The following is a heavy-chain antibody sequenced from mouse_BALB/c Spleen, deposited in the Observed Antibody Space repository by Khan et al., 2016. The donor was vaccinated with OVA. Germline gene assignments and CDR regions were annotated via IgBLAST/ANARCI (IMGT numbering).Heavy chain of an antibody. V-gene: IGHV1-7*01. Sequence: QVHVKQSGAEVAKPGASVKMSCKASGYTFTAYWIHWVKQRPGQGLEWIGYIDPSTSYTEYNQKFKDKATLTTDKSSSTAYMQLSSLTSEDSAVYYCARRGLVGIFAYWGQGTLVTVSA. CDR1: GYTFTAYW. CDR3: ARRGLVGIFAY. D-gene: IGHD1-1*02. CDR2: IDPSTSYT. J-gene: IGHJ3*01.